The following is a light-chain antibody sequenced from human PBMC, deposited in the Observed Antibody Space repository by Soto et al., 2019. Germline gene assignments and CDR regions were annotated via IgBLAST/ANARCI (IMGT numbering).Light chain of an antibody. CDR3: HQYDSSPLT. CDR2: VAS. V-gene: IGKV1-12*01. Sequence: DLQMTQSPSSVSASVGDRVTITCRASQDIGSWLAWYQQKPGKAPKLLIYVASSLQSGVPSRFSGSGFGTDFTLTISRLEPEDFAVYYCHQYDSSPLTFGGGTKVEIK. CDR1: QDIGSW. J-gene: IGKJ4*01.